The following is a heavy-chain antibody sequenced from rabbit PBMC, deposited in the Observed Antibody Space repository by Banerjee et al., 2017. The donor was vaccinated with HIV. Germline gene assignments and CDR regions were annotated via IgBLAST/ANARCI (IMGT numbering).Heavy chain of an antibody. CDR3: ARDDVVYGGSGSGRRIYYFNL. J-gene: IGHJ4*01. D-gene: IGHD5-1*01. Sequence: QSLEESGGDLVKPEGSLTLTCKASGFDFSSNAVSWVRQAPGKGLEWIACMNTATGKPVYANWAKGRFAISKPSSTTVTLQMTSLTAADTATYFCARDDVVYGGSGSGRRIYYFNLWGPGTLVTVS. CDR2: MNTATGKP. V-gene: IGHV1S40*01. CDR1: GFDFSSNA.